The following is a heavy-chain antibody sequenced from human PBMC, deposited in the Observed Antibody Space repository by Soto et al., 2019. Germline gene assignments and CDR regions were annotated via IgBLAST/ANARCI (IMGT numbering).Heavy chain of an antibody. CDR2: IYYSGST. CDR3: ARGRLKTFIDY. Sequence: SETLSLTCTVSGGSISSYYWSWIRQPPGKGLEWIGYIYYSGSTNYNPSLKSRVTISVDTSKNQFSLKLSSVTAADTAVYYCARGRLKTFIDYWGQGTLVTVSS. V-gene: IGHV4-59*01. CDR1: GGSISSYY. D-gene: IGHD2-8*01. J-gene: IGHJ4*02.